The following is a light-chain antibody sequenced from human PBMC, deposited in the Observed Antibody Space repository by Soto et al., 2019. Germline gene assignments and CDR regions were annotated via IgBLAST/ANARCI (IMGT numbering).Light chain of an antibody. CDR3: QYSDDYSWT. CDR1: QSITDW. CDR2: KAS. J-gene: IGKJ1*01. Sequence: DIQMTQSPSTLSASVGDRVTITCRASQSITDWLAWYQQKPGKAPKFLIYKASNLEGGVPSRFSGSGSGTEFTLTISSVQPDDFATYYFQYSDDYSWTFGQRTKVQIK. V-gene: IGKV1-5*03.